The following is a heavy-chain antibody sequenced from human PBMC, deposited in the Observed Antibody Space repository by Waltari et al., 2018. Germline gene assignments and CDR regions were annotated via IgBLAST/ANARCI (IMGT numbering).Heavy chain of an antibody. V-gene: IGHV3-7*01. J-gene: IGHJ6*02. D-gene: IGHD2-15*01. CDR1: GFTFSSYW. CDR2: IKQEGSVK. Sequence: EVQLVESGGGLVQPGGSLKLSCAASGFTFSSYWMSWVRQAPGKGRECGATIKQEGSVKYYVDSGKGRFTISRDNAKNSLYLQMNSLRAEDTAVYYCARDKSATPYYYYGMDVWGQGTTVTVSS. CDR3: ARDKSATPYYYYGMDV.